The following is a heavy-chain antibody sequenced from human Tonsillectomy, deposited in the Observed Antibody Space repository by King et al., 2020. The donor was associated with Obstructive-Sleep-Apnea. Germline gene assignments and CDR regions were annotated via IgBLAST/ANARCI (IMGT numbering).Heavy chain of an antibody. V-gene: IGHV1-2*02. J-gene: IGHJ5*02. CDR1: GYTFTGYY. CDR2: ININIGGT. Sequence: QLVQSGAEVKKPGASVKVSCKASGYTFTGYYMHWVRQAPGQGPEWMGWININIGGTNYAQKFQGRVTVTRDTSINTAYMELSVLRSDDTAVYYCARGGAVASTFWPNWFDPWGQGTPVTVSS. CDR3: ARGGAVASTFWPNWFDP. D-gene: IGHD6-19*01.